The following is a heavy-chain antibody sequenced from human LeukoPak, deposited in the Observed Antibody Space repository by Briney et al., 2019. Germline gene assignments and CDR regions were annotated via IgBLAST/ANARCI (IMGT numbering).Heavy chain of an antibody. D-gene: IGHD6-19*01. Sequence: SETLSLTCTVSGGSISSSSYYWGWIRQPPGKGLEWIGSIYYSGSTYYNPSLKSRVTISVDTSKNQFSLKLSSVTAADTAVYYWAGLVGVAVAGTGGGDFDYWGQGTLVTVSS. CDR1: GGSISSSSYY. CDR3: AGLVGVAVAGTGGGDFDY. J-gene: IGHJ4*02. V-gene: IGHV4-39*01. CDR2: IYYSGST.